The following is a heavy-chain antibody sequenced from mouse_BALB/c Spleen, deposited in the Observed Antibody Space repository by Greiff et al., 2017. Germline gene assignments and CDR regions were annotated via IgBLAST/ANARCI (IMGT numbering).Heavy chain of an antibody. D-gene: IGHD2-14*01. CDR2: IDPANGNT. CDR3: ARRYDGEDFGY. CDR1: GFNIKDTY. J-gene: IGHJ2*01. V-gene: IGHV14-3*02. Sequence: VQLQQSGAELVKPGASVKLSCTASGFNIKDTYMHWVKQRPEQGLEWIGRIDPANGNTKYDPKFQGKATITADTSSNTAYLQLSSLTSEDTAVYYCARRYDGEDFGYWGQGTTLTVSS.